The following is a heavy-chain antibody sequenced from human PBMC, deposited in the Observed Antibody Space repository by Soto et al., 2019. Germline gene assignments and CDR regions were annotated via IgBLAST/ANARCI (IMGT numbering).Heavy chain of an antibody. CDR3: VRDDVYYGGGRCFGVPMDV. V-gene: IGHV3-66*01. J-gene: IGHJ6*03. D-gene: IGHD2-15*01. CDR1: GFAVSSKY. CDR2: FNNVGSI. Sequence: EVQLVESGGGVVQPGGSLRLSCAASGFAVSSKYMSWVRQPPGREPEWVALFNNVGSIYYSESVKGRFTISRDSSKNTLDLQLNSLRAEDTAVYYCVRDDVYYGGGRCFGVPMDVWGKGTTVTVSS.